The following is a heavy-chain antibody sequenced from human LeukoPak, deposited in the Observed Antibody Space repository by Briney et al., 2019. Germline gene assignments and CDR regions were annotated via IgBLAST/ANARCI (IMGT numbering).Heavy chain of an antibody. CDR1: GFTFSSYE. CDR3: ARGKAYYYDSSATICDY. Sequence: QPGGSLRLSCAASGFTFSSYEMNWVRQAPAKGLEWVSYISSSGSTIYYADSVKGRFTISRDNAKNSLYLQMNSLRAEDTAVYYCARGKAYYYDSSATICDYWGQGTLVTVSS. V-gene: IGHV3-48*03. D-gene: IGHD3-22*01. J-gene: IGHJ4*02. CDR2: ISSSGSTI.